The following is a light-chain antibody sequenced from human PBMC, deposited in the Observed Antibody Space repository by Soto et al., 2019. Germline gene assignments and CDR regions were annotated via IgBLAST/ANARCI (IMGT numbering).Light chain of an antibody. CDR1: QSITTY. CDR3: QQIYSAPRT. CDR2: AAS. Sequence: IQMTQSPASLSAAVGDRVTITRRAGQSITTYLNWYRQKPGKDAKLLIYAASSLQSGVPSRFSGSGSETEFTLSISSLQPEDFSTYFCQQIYSAPRTVGGGTKVDIK. J-gene: IGKJ4*01. V-gene: IGKV1-39*01.